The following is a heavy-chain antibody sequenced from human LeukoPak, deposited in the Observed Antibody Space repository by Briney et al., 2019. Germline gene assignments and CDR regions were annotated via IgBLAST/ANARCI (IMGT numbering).Heavy chain of an antibody. CDR2: INHGGST. J-gene: IGHJ5*02. CDR1: GGSFSGYY. Sequence: SETLSLTCAVYGGSFSGYYWSWIRQPPGKGLEWIGEINHGGSTNYNPSLKSRVTISVDTSKNQFSLKLSSVTAADTAVYYCAKSPGGGSRRRNNWFDPWGQGTLVTVSS. CDR3: AKSPGGGSRRRNNWFDP. V-gene: IGHV4-34*01. D-gene: IGHD3-16*01.